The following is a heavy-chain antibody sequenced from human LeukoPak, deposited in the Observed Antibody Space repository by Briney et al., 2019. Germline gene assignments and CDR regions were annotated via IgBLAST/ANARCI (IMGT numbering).Heavy chain of an antibody. V-gene: IGHV3-30*18. CDR1: GFTFSSYG. J-gene: IGHJ4*02. CDR3: AKDYSSGWYPYFDY. CDR2: ISYDGSNK. Sequence: GRSLRLSCAASGFTFSSYGMHWVRQAPGKGLEWVAVISYDGSNKYYADSVKGRFTISRDNSKNTLYLQMNSLRAEDTAVYYCAKDYSSGWYPYFDYWGQGTLVTVSS. D-gene: IGHD6-19*01.